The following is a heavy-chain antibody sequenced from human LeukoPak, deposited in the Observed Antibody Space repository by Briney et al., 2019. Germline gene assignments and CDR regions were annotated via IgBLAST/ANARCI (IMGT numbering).Heavy chain of an antibody. J-gene: IGHJ6*02. V-gene: IGHV1-2*06. CDR1: GYTFTGYY. CDR3: AREQGNRITGTTGSDMDV. CDR2: INPNSGGT. D-gene: IGHD1-7*01. Sequence: ASVKVSCKASGYTFTGYYMHWVRQAPGQGLEWMGRINPNSGGTNYAQKFQGRVTMTRDTSISTAYMELSRLRSDDTAVYYCAREQGNRITGTTGSDMDVWGQGTTVTVSS.